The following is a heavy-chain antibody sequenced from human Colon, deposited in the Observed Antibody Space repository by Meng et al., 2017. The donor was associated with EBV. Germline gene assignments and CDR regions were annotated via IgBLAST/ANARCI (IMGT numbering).Heavy chain of an antibody. CDR3: ARLREWLVDY. J-gene: IGHJ4*02. V-gene: IGHV4-61*08. D-gene: IGHD6-19*01. CDR1: GGSVNSGAYY. Sequence: QLQESGPGLVKPSEXLSLTCTVSGGSVNSGAYYWSWFRQPPGKGLEWIGYIYYIGNANYNPSLKSRVTISIDTSKDQFSLKLNSVAAADTAVYYCARLREWLVDYWGQGTLVTFSS. CDR2: IYYIGNA.